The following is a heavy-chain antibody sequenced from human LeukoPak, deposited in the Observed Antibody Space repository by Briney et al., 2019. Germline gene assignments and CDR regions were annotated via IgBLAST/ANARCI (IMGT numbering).Heavy chain of an antibody. CDR1: GFTVSSNY. J-gene: IGHJ4*02. D-gene: IGHD3-3*02. CDR2: IYSGGST. Sequence: GGSLRLSCAASGFTVSSNYMSWVRQAPGKGLEWVSVIYSGGSTYYADSVKGRFTISRDNSKNTLYLQMNSLRAEDTAVYYCAREPHLNVNYFDYWGQGTLVTVSS. CDR3: AREPHLNVNYFDY. V-gene: IGHV3-53*01.